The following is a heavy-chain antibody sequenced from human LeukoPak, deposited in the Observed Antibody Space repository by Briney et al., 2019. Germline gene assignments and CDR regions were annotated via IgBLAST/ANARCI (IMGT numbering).Heavy chain of an antibody. V-gene: IGHV3-66*01. CDR3: ARFQHCGGDCYLLDY. CDR2: IYSGGST. J-gene: IGHJ4*02. Sequence: GGSLRLSCAASGFTVSSNYMSWVRQAPGKGLEWVSVIYSGGSTYYADSVKGRFTISRDNSKNTLYLQMNSLRAEDTAVYYCARFQHCGGDCYLLDYWGQGTLVTVSS. D-gene: IGHD2-21*02. CDR1: GFTVSSNY.